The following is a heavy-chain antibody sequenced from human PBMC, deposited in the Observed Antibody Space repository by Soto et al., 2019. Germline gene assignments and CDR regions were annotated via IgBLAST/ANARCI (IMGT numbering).Heavy chain of an antibody. Sequence: SETLSLTCSVSNGSISGFYLTWIRQPPGKILEWIGYIHYSGRTDYNPSLTSRATMSVDTSKNQFSLNLKSITAADTAVYYCVRVGVGIGNHFDSWGRGTLVTAPQ. V-gene: IGHV4-59*12. CDR1: NGSISGFY. D-gene: IGHD1-26*01. J-gene: IGHJ4*02. CDR3: VRVGVGIGNHFDS. CDR2: IHYSGRT.